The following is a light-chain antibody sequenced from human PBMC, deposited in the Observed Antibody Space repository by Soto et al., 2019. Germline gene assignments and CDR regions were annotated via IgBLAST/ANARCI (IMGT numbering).Light chain of an antibody. CDR3: QQYNNWPRT. CDR1: QNILSN. Sequence: EIVMPQSPATLSVSPGERATFSCRASQNILSNLAWYQQKPGQSPRLLIYGASTRATGIPASFSGSGSGTEFTLTISSLHSEDSAVYYCQQYNNWPRTFGQGTKVDIK. J-gene: IGKJ1*01. V-gene: IGKV3-15*01. CDR2: GAS.